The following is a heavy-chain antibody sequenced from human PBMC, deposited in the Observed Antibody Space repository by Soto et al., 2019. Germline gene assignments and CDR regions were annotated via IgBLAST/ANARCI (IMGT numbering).Heavy chain of an antibody. J-gene: IGHJ6*03. CDR1: GFTVSSNY. V-gene: IGHV3-66*01. CDR2: IYSGGST. D-gene: IGHD3-10*01. Sequence: GGSLRLSCAASGFTVSSNYMSWVRQAPGKGLEWVSVIYSGGSTYYADSVKGRFTISRDNSKNTLYLQMNSLRAEDTAVYYCARDPMVRGVTTMDVWGKGTTVTVSS. CDR3: ARDPMVRGVTTMDV.